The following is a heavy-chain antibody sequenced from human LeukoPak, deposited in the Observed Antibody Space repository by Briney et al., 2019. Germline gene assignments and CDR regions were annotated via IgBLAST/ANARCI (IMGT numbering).Heavy chain of an antibody. J-gene: IGHJ4*02. D-gene: IGHD3-10*01. CDR2: ISGSDGST. CDR3: AKESAARLESAIVRGTD. CDR1: GFTFNTYG. Sequence: PGGSLRLSCAVSGFTFNTYGMTWVRQAPGKGLEWVSGISGSDGSTYHADSVKGRFTISRDNSKNTLYLQMNSLRAEDTAVYYCAKESAARLESAIVRGTDWGQGTLVTVSS. V-gene: IGHV3-23*01.